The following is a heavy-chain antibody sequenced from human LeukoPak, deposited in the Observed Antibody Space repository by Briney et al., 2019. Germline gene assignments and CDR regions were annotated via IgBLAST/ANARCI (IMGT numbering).Heavy chain of an antibody. CDR3: ARAGHNSNSGGYDF. V-gene: IGHV1-2*02. CDR1: GYTFIDHY. CDR2: IDPDTGDT. Sequence: GASVKVSCKPSGYTFIDHYLHWVRQAPGQGPESLGWIDPDTGDTNYPQKFQGRVTMTRDTSSSTAYMELNRLRSDDTAVYYCARAGHNSNSGGYDFWGLGTLVTVSS. J-gene: IGHJ4*02. D-gene: IGHD3-22*01.